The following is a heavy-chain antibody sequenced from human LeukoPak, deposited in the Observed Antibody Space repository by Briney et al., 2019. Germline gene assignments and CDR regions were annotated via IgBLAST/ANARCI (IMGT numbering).Heavy chain of an antibody. J-gene: IGHJ5*02. Sequence: GRSLRLSCAASGFTFSSYGMHWARQAPGKGLEWVAVISYDGSNKYYADSVKGRFTISRDNSKNTLYLQMNSLRAEDTAVYYCAAYYYGSGSSPLGPWGQGTLVTVSS. V-gene: IGHV3-30*03. CDR1: GFTFSSYG. CDR2: ISYDGSNK. CDR3: AAYYYGSGSSPLGP. D-gene: IGHD3-10*01.